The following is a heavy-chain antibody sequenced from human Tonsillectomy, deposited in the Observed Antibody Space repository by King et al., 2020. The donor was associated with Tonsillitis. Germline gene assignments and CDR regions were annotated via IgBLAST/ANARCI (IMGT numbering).Heavy chain of an antibody. CDR2: IYPGDSGT. V-gene: IGHV5-51*01. CDR3: ARRGAAADFDY. J-gene: IGHJ4*02. Sequence: VQLVESGAEVRKPGESLKISCKGSGYSFTSYWIGWGRRMPGKGLEWMGIIYPGDSGTRYGPSFQGHVTNSADKSISTAYLQWSTLKAPDTAMYYCARRGAAADFDYWGQGTLVTVSS. CDR1: GYSFTSYW. D-gene: IGHD6-13*01.